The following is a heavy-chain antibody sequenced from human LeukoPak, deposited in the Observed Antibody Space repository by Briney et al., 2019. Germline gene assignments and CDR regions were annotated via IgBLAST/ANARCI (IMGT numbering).Heavy chain of an antibody. V-gene: IGHV4-59*01. CDR2: MYYSGST. J-gene: IGHJ4*02. CDR1: GGSISSYY. Sequence: SETPSLTCTVSGGSISSYYWSWIRQPPGKGLEWIGYMYYSGSTNYNPSLKSRVTISVDTSKNQFSLKLSSVTAADTAVYYCARAPYIAAAGTIPYYFDYWGQGTLVTASS. D-gene: IGHD6-13*01. CDR3: ARAPYIAAAGTIPYYFDY.